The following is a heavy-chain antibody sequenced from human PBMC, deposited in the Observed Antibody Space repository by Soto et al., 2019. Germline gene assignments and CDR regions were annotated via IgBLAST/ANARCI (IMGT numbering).Heavy chain of an antibody. CDR3: ARLYGSGRPSDY. V-gene: IGHV4-39*01. CDR2: IYYSGST. J-gene: IGHJ4*02. Sequence: KTXXTLSLPCTDSGGSVSSSGYYWGWIRQPTGKGLEWIGSIYYSGSTYYNPSLKSRLTISVDTSKNQFSLKLRSVTAADTAVYYCARLYGSGRPSDYWGQGTLGTVS. CDR1: GGSVSSSGYY. D-gene: IGHD3-10*01.